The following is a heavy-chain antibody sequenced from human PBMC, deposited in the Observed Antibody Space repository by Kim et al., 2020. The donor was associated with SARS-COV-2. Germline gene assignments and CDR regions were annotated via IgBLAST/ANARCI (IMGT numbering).Heavy chain of an antibody. CDR1: GFTFNRYH. CDR3: ARGGYSYGSGTLEASYYFYGMGV. Sequence: GGSLRLSCAASGFTFNRYHMHLVRQAPGKGLECVALISFHGSNQYYANSVEGRFTISRDNSNNTLYLQMTSLRLEDTAVYYCARGGYSYGSGTLEASYYFYGMGVWGQGTTVTVSS. J-gene: IGHJ6*02. D-gene: IGHD3-10*01. V-gene: IGHV3-30*03. CDR2: ISFHGSNQ.